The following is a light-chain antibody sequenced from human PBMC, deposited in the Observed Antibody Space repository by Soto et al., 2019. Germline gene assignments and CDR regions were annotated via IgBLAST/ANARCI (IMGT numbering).Light chain of an antibody. J-gene: IGKJ1*01. CDR1: QSTTNF. CDR3: QQSYGNPWT. Sequence: DIQMTQSPSSLSAFVGDRVTITCRASQSTTNFLNWYQQEPGKAPKLLIFGASSLQSGVPSRFSGTGSGTDFTLTISSLRPEDCAMYYCQQSYGNPWTFGQGTRVEIK. V-gene: IGKV1-39*01. CDR2: GAS.